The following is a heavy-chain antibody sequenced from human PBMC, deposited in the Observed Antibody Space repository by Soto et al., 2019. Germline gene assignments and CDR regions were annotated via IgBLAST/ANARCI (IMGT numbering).Heavy chain of an antibody. J-gene: IGHJ4*02. CDR1: GYTFSSYH. V-gene: IGHV1-18*01. CDR3: ARDLPRVGY. Sequence: QIQLVQSGAEVKKPGASVKVSCKASGYTFSSYHITWVRQAPGQGLEWMGWISAYNGNTNYAQNLPGRVTKTTDPATGTAYMELGSLRSDDTAVYYCARDLPRVGYWGQGTLVTVSS. CDR2: ISAYNGNT.